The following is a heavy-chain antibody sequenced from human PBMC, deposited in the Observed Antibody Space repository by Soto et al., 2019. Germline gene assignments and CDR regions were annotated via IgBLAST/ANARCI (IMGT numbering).Heavy chain of an antibody. V-gene: IGHV1-46*03. J-gene: IGHJ3*02. D-gene: IGHD5-18*01. CDR2: INPSGGST. CDR1: GYTFTSYY. Sequence: ASVKVSCKASGYTFTSYYMHWVRQAPGQGLERIGIINPSGGSTSYAQKFQGRDNMTRDTSTSTVYMELSSLRSEDTDVYYCARDFYWIQRGEESVDAFDIWGQGTMVTVSS. CDR3: ARDFYWIQRGEESVDAFDI.